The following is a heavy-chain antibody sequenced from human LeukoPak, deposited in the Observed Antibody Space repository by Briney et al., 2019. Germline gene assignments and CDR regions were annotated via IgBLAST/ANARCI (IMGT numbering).Heavy chain of an antibody. V-gene: IGHV3-23*01. Sequence: GGSLRLSCAASGFTFSSYAMSWVRQAPGKGLEWVSAISGSGGSTYYADSVKGRFTISRDNSKNTVSLQMESLRAEDTALYYCAKDYAVGSIDYWGQGTLVTVSS. CDR3: AKDYAVGSIDY. J-gene: IGHJ4*02. CDR2: ISGSGGST. CDR1: GFTFSSYA. D-gene: IGHD3-16*01.